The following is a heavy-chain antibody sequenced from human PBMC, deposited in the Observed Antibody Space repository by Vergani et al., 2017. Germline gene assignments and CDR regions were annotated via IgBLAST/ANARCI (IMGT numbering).Heavy chain of an antibody. D-gene: IGHD5-12*01. J-gene: IGHJ4*02. Sequence: EVQLLESGGGLVQPGGSLRLSCAASGFTFSSYWMHWVRQAPGKGLVWVSRINSDESSTSYADSVKGRFTVSRDNAKNTLYLQMDSLRAEDTAVYYCARDKGYSAYDSRTLDYWGQGALVTVSS. CDR1: GFTFSSYW. CDR3: ARDKGYSAYDSRTLDY. CDR2: INSDESST. V-gene: IGHV3-74*01.